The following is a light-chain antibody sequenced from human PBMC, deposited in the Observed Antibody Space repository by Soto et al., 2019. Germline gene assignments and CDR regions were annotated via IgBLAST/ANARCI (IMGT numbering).Light chain of an antibody. J-gene: IGKJ1*01. CDR3: QQYYSNPPT. V-gene: IGKV4-1*01. CDR1: QSVLYSSNNKNY. Sequence: DIVMTQSPDSLAVSLCERATINCKSSQSVLYSSNNKNYLAWYQQKPGKPPKLLIYWASTRESGVPERFSGSGSGTDFTLTISSLQAEDVEVYYCQQYYSNPPTFGQGTKVDIK. CDR2: WAS.